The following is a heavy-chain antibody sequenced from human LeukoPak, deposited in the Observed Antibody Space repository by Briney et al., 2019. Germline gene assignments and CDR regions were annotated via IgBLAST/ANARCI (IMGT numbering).Heavy chain of an antibody. V-gene: IGHV3-23*01. CDR1: GFTFTNHG. D-gene: IGHD4-17*01. J-gene: IGHJ4*02. Sequence: GGSLRLSCVASGFTFTNHGMSWVRQTPGKGLEWVSTISGSGYITYYADSVKGRFTISRDNAKNSLYLQMNSLRAEDTAMYYCARVNYGDYLPSFDYWGQGTLVTVSS. CDR3: ARVNYGDYLPSFDY. CDR2: ISGSGYIT.